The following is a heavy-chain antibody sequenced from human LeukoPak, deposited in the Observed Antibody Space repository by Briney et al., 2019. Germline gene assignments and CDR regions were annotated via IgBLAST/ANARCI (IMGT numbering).Heavy chain of an antibody. CDR2: IYYSGST. J-gene: IGHJ4*02. Sequence: SETLSLTRTVSGGSISSHYWSWIRQPPGKGLEWIGYIYYSGSTNYNPSLKSRVTISIDTSKNQFSLKLSSVTAADTAVYYCASSYYYGSGSLDYWGQGTLVTVSS. CDR3: ASSYYYGSGSLDY. CDR1: GGSISSHY. D-gene: IGHD3-10*01. V-gene: IGHV4-59*08.